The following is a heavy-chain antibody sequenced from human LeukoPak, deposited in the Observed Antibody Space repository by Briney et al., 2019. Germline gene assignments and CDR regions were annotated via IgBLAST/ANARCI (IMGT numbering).Heavy chain of an antibody. V-gene: IGHV3-9*01. CDR2: ISWNSGSI. Sequence: GRSLRLSCAASGFTFDDYAMHWVRQAPGKGLEWVSGISWNSGSIGYADSVKGRFTISRDSAKNSLYLQMNSLRAEDTALYYCAKGRTAVAGTLSDYWGQGTLVTVSS. CDR3: AKGRTAVAGTLSDY. CDR1: GFTFDDYA. J-gene: IGHJ4*02. D-gene: IGHD6-19*01.